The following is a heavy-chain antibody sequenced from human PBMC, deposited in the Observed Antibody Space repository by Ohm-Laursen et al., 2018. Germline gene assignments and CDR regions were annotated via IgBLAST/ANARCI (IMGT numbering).Heavy chain of an antibody. J-gene: IGHJ4*02. CDR3: AKDMGFVVVPAAFDY. CDR2: ISWNSGSI. V-gene: IGHV3-9*01. D-gene: IGHD2-2*01. Sequence: LRLSCAASGFTFDDYAMHGVRQAPGKGLEWVSGISWNSGSIGYADSVKGRFTISRDNAKNSLYLQMNSLRAEDTALYYCAKDMGFVVVPAAFDYWGQGTLVTVSS. CDR1: GFTFDDYA.